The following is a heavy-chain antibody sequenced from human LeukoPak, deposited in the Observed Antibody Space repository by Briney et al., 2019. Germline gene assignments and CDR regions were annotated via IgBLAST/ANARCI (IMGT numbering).Heavy chain of an antibody. V-gene: IGHV4-4*02. Sequence: PSETLSLTCAVSGGSISSSNWWSWVRQPPGKGLEWIGEVYHSGSTNYNPSLKSRVTISVDTSKNQFSLKLSSVTAADTAVYYCARSNYGPPWGRLRWFDPWGQGTLVTVSS. CDR1: GGSISSSNW. D-gene: IGHD4-17*01. CDR3: ARSNYGPPWGRLRWFDP. CDR2: VYHSGST. J-gene: IGHJ5*02.